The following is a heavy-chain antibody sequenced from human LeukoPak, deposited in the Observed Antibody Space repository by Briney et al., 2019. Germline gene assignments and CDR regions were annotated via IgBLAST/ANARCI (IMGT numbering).Heavy chain of an antibody. CDR2: TKQDGSEK. D-gene: IGHD6-6*01. Sequence: GGSLRLSCAASGFTFSSYWMSWVRQAPGKGLEWVANTKQDGSEKVYMDSVKGRFTLSRDTAPNSLFLQMNTQRAQDTAVYYCARDPYSSTWSYGMDVWGQGTTVTVSS. CDR3: ARDPYSSTWSYGMDV. CDR1: GFTFSSYW. V-gene: IGHV3-7*05. J-gene: IGHJ6*02.